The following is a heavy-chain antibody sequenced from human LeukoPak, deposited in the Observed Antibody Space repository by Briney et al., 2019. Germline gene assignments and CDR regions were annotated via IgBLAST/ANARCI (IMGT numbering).Heavy chain of an antibody. CDR2: IYPGDSDT. CDR3: ARRSSSWYQYYFDY. V-gene: IGHV5-51*01. Sequence: GESLKISCNGSGYSFTSYWIGWVRQMPGQGLEWMGIIYPGDSDTIYSTFFQGQVTIFAGKTISTAYLQGRRLKASDTAMLYCARRSSSWYQYYFDYWGQGTLVTVSS. J-gene: IGHJ4*02. D-gene: IGHD6-13*01. CDR1: GYSFTSYW.